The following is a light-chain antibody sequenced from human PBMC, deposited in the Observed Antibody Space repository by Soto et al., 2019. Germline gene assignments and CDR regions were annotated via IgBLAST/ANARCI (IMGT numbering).Light chain of an antibody. CDR1: SSDVGSGSHNL. CDR3: CSYAGSFTYV. J-gene: IGLJ7*01. CDR2: EGT. Sequence: QSALTQPASVSGSPGQSITISCTGTSSDVGSGSHNLVSWYQQRPGKAPTVMIYEGTKRPSGVSNRFSGSKSGNTASLTISGLQSEDEADYYCCSYAGSFTYVFGTGTQLTVL. V-gene: IGLV2-23*01.